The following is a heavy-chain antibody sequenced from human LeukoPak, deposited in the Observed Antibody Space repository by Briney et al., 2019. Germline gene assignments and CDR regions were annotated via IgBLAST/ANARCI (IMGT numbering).Heavy chain of an antibody. CDR2: ISGSGGNT. Sequence: QTGGSLRLSCAASGFTFSNCAMSWVRQVPGKGLEWVSAISGSGGNTFYADSVKGRFTISRDNSKNTLYLQVNSLRAADTAIYYCAKVQEMDTILPPFHYWGQGTLVTVSS. J-gene: IGHJ4*02. D-gene: IGHD5-24*01. CDR1: GFTFSNCA. CDR3: AKVQEMDTILPPFHY. V-gene: IGHV3-23*01.